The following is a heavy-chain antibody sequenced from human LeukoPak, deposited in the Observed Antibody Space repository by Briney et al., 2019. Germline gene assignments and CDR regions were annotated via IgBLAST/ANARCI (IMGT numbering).Heavy chain of an antibody. D-gene: IGHD3-16*02. J-gene: IGHJ4*02. V-gene: IGHV3-23*01. CDR3: AKAGITITFGGVIQYYFDY. Sequence: GGSLRLSCAASGFTFSSYAMSWVRQAPGKGLEWVSAISGSGGSTYYADSVKGRFTISRDNSKNTLYLQMNSLRAEDTAVDYCAKAGITITFGGVIQYYFDYWGEGTLVTVSS. CDR1: GFTFSSYA. CDR2: ISGSGGST.